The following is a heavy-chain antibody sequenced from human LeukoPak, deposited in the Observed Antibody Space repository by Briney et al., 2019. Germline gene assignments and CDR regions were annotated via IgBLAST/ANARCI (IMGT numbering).Heavy chain of an antibody. CDR1: GGSISSYY. CDR3: AAGSYYTNWFDP. D-gene: IGHD3-10*01. J-gene: IGHJ5*02. CDR2: IYTSGST. V-gene: IGHV4-4*07. Sequence: PSETLSLTCTASGGSISSYYWSWIRQPAGKGLEWIGRIYTSGSTNYNPSLKSRVTMSVDTSKNQFSLKLSSVTAADTAVYYCAAGSYYTNWFDPWGQGTLVTVSS.